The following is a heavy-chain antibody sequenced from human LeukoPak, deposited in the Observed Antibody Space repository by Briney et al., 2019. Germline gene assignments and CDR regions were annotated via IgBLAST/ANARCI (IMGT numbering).Heavy chain of an antibody. CDR2: ISASGSAI. CDR1: GFPLSSYS. V-gene: IGHV3-48*01. CDR3: VRVKGSYFDY. J-gene: IGHJ4*02. Sequence: GGSLRLSCTASGFPLSSYSMNWIRQAPGKGLEWISYISASGSAIYYADSVNGRVTVSRDNARNSLFLQMDSPRAEDTAVYYCVRVKGSYFDYWGPGTLVTVSS. D-gene: IGHD2-15*01.